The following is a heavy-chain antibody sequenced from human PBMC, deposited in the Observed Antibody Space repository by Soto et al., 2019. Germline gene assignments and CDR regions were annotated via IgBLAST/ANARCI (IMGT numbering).Heavy chain of an antibody. J-gene: IGHJ4*02. V-gene: IGHV3-53*01. Sequence: GGSLRLSCAASGFSVSEKYMGWVRQAPGKGLEWVSYIYSRGATFYADSVKGRFTISRDSPTNTLLLQMISLRAEDTAVYYCASRRVSRGMAYWGQGTLVTVSS. CDR3: ASRRVSRGMAY. CDR1: GFSVSEKY. CDR2: IYSRGAT. D-gene: IGHD3-16*01.